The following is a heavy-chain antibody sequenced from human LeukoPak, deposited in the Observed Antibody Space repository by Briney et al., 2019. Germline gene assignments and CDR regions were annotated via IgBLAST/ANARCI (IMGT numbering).Heavy chain of an antibody. Sequence: GSLRLSCAASGFTVSSNYMSWVRQAPGKGLEWVSVIYSGGSTYYADSVKGRFTISRDNSKNTLYLQMNSLRAEDTAVYYCARGSHYDFWSGYRSYYYYGMDVLGQGTTVTVSS. V-gene: IGHV3-66*01. J-gene: IGHJ6*02. CDR3: ARGSHYDFWSGYRSYYYYGMDV. CDR2: IYSGGST. CDR1: GFTVSSNY. D-gene: IGHD3-3*01.